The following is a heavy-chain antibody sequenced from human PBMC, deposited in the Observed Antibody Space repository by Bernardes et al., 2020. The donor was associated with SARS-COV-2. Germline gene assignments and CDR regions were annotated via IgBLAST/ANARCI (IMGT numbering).Heavy chain of an antibody. D-gene: IGHD4-17*01. CDR2: IWYDGSNK. Sequence: GGSLRLSCAASGFTFSSYGMHWVRQAPGKGLEWVAVIWYDGSNKYYADSVKGRFTISRDNSKNTLYLQMNSLRAEDTAVYYCARDHYLRLPIGEVNYYFDYWGQGTLVTVSS. V-gene: IGHV3-33*01. CDR1: GFTFSSYG. J-gene: IGHJ4*02. CDR3: ARDHYLRLPIGEVNYYFDY.